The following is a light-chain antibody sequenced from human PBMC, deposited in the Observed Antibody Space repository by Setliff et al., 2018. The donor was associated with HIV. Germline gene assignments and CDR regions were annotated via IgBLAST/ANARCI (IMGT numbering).Light chain of an antibody. CDR2: GAS. Sequence: VLTQSPGTLSLSPGDRATLSCRATQSVSSSHLAWYQQKPGQAPRLLIYGASSRATGIPDRFSGSGSGTDFTLTISRLEPEDFAVYYCQQYGSSPAMYTFGQGTKVDIK. J-gene: IGKJ2*01. CDR3: QQYGSSPAMYT. V-gene: IGKV3-20*01. CDR1: QSVSSSH.